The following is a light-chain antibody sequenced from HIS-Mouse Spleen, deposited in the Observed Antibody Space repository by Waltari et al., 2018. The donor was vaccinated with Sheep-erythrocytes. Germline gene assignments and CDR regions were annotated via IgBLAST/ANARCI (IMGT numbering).Light chain of an antibody. CDR1: SSDVGCYNY. CDR2: EVS. J-gene: IGLJ3*02. V-gene: IGLV2-8*01. Sequence: QSALTQPPSASGSPGQSVTISCTGTSSDVGCYNYVSWYQQHPGKAPTPMIYEVSKRPSGVPVRFAGSKSGNTASLTVSGLQAEDEADYYCSSYAGSNNWVFGGGTKLTVL. CDR3: SSYAGSNNWV.